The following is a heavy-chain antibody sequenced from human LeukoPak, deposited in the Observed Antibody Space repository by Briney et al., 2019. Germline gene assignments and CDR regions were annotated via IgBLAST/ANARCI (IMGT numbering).Heavy chain of an antibody. V-gene: IGHV4-34*01. CDR1: GGSFIGYH. CDR2: INDRGHT. CDR3: ARDPTTVVTLPYYFDF. D-gene: IGHD4-23*01. J-gene: IGHJ4*02. Sequence: PSETLSLTCSVHGGSFIGYHWNWIRQSPEKGLEWMGEINDRGHTNYNPSLESRVTISVDASKKQFSLKLNSVTAADTAVYYCARDPTTVVTLPYYFDFWGQGTLVTVSS.